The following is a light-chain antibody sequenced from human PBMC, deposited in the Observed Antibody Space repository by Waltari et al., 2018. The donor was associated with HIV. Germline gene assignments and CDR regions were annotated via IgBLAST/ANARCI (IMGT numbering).Light chain of an antibody. J-gene: IGLJ2*01. Sequence: QSVLAQPRSVSGTPGQTVNISCSGSTSNVRNNYVYWYQQVTGVAPKLLIYRNNHRPSGVADRFSGSKSGTSASLAISGLRTEDEAEYYCAVWDDRLSGRLFGGGTKVTVL. CDR2: RNN. V-gene: IGLV1-47*01. CDR3: AVWDDRLSGRL. CDR1: TSNVRNNY.